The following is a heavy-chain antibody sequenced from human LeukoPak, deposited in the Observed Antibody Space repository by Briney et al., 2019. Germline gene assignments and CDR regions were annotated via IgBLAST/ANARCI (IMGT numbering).Heavy chain of an antibody. CDR2: IYSGGST. D-gene: IGHD3-10*01. Sequence: GGSLRLSCAASGFTVSSNYMSWVRQAPGKGLEWVSVIYSGGSTYYADSVKGRFTISRDNSKNTLYLQMNSLRAEDTAVYYCARVLINYGSGTRGAFDIWGQGTMVTVSS. J-gene: IGHJ3*02. CDR3: ARVLINYGSGTRGAFDI. V-gene: IGHV3-66*01. CDR1: GFTVSSNY.